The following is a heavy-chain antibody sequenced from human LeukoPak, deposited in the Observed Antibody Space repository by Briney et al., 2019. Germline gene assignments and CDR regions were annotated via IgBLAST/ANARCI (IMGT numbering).Heavy chain of an antibody. CDR2: IKSKTDGGTT. CDR3: TTEDNWNDGFDY. Sequence: GGSLRLSCAASGFTFSNAWMSWVRQAPGKGLEWVGRIKSKTDGGTTDYAAPVKGRFTISRDDSKNTLYLQMNSLKTEDTAVYYCTTEDNWNDGFDYWGQGTLVTVSS. CDR1: GFTFSNAW. V-gene: IGHV3-15*01. J-gene: IGHJ4*02. D-gene: IGHD1-20*01.